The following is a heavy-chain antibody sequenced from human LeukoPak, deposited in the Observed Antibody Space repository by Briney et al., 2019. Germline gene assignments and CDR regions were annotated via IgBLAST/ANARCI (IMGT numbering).Heavy chain of an antibody. D-gene: IGHD3-9*01. CDR2: IYYSGST. V-gene: IGHV4-59*08. J-gene: IGHJ3*02. CDR1: GGSISSYY. Sequence: MSSETLSLTCTVSGGSISSYYWSWIRQPPGKGLEWIGYIYYSGSTNYNPSLKSRVTISVDTSKNQFSLKLSSVTAADTAVYYCARGVGGPNRRYRAFDIWGQGTMVTVSS. CDR3: ARGVGGPNRRYRAFDI.